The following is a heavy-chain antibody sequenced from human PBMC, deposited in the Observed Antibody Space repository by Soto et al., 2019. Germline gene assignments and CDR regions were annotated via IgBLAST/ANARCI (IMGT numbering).Heavy chain of an antibody. J-gene: IGHJ6*02. CDR2: IYYSGST. CDR1: GGSISSGDYY. CDR3: ARDLRLRRYYYYGMDV. V-gene: IGHV4-30-4*01. D-gene: IGHD4-17*01. Sequence: SETLSLTCTVSGGSISSGDYYWSWIRQPPGKGLEWIGYIYYSGSTYYNKSLKSRVTISVNTSKNQFSLKLSSVTAADMAVYYCARDLRLRRYYYYGMDVWGQGTTVTVSS.